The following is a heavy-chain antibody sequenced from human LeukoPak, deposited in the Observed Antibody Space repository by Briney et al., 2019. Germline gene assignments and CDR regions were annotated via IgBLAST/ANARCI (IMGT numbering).Heavy chain of an antibody. CDR1: GYSFTSYW. CDR3: ATNTMFRGIHAFDI. D-gene: IGHD3-10*01. CDR2: IYPADSDT. Sequence: GESLKISCKGSGYSFTSYWIGCVRQMPGKGLEWMGIIYPADSDTRYSPSFQGQVTISADKSISTAYLQWSGLKASDSAMYYCATNTMFRGIHAFDIWGQGTMVTVSS. J-gene: IGHJ3*02. V-gene: IGHV5-51*01.